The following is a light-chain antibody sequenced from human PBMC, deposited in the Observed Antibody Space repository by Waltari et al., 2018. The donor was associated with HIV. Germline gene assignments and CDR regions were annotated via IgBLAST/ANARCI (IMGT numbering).Light chain of an antibody. CDR3: QSYNSSNQV. CDR2: EDG. V-gene: IGLV6-57*01. J-gene: IGLJ2*01. Sequence: NFMLTQPHSVSESPGKTVTISCTRSSGSIASNYVQWYQQRPGSSPTTVIYEDGQRPSGVPDRFSGSIDSSSNSASLTISGLKTEDEADYYCQSYNSSNQVFGGGTKLTVL. CDR1: SGSIASNY.